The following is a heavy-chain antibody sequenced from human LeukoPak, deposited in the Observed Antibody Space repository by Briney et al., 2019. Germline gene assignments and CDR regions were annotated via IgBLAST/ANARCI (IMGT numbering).Heavy chain of an antibody. D-gene: IGHD5-12*01. J-gene: IGHJ5*02. CDR2: MNPNSGNT. CDR3: ARGTGSWLRLTRWFDP. V-gene: IGHV1-8*01. CDR1: GYTFTSYD. Sequence: GASVKVSCKASGYTFTSYDINWVRQATGQGLEWMGWMNPNSGNTDYAQKFQGRVTMTRNTSISTVYMELSSLVSEDTAVYYCARGTGSWLRLTRWFDPWGQGTLVTVSS.